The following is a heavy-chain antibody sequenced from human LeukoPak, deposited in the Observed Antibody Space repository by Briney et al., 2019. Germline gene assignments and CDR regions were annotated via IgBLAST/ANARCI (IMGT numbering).Heavy chain of an antibody. CDR3: ARGGLAYCSGGSCYDYYDSSGYPNLFDY. CDR1: GGSFSGYY. V-gene: IGHV4-34*01. J-gene: IGHJ4*02. Sequence: SETLSLTCAVYGGSFSGYYWSWIRQPPGKGLEWIGEINHSGSTNYNASFKSRVTISVDTSKNQFSLKLSSVTAADTAVYYCARGGLAYCSGGSCYDYYDSSGYPNLFDYWGQGTLVTVSS. D-gene: IGHD2-15*01. CDR2: INHSGST.